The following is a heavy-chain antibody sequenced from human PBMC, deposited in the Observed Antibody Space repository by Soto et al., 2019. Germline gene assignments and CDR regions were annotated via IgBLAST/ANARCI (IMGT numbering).Heavy chain of an antibody. J-gene: IGHJ4*02. V-gene: IGHV2-5*02. Sequence: QITLKESGPTLVKPTQTLTLTCTFSGFSLSTSGVGVGWIRQPPGKALEWLALIYWDDDKRYSPSLKSRLTXTXXTPKNQVVLTMTNMDPVDTATYYCAHSINTAMNDYWGQGTLVTVSS. D-gene: IGHD5-18*01. CDR2: IYWDDDK. CDR3: AHSINTAMNDY. CDR1: GFSLSTSGVG.